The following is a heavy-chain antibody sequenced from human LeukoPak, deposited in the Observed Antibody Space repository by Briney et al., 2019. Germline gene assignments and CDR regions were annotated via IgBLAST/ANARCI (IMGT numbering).Heavy chain of an antibody. V-gene: IGHV4-39*01. J-gene: IGHJ4*02. Sequence: PSETLSLTCTVSGGSISSSSYYWGWIRQPPGKGLEWIGSIYYSGSTYYNPSLKSRVTISVDTSKNQFSLKLSSVTAADTAVYYCASATPFRYWGQGTLVTVSS. CDR1: GGSISSSSYY. CDR2: IYYSGST. CDR3: ASATPFRY. D-gene: IGHD3-3*02.